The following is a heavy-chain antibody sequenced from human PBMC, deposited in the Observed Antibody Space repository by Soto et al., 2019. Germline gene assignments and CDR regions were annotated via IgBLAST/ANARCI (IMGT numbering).Heavy chain of an antibody. D-gene: IGHD2-2*01. Sequence: SETLSLTCTVSGGSISSGGYYWSWIRQHPGKGLEWIGYIYYSGSTYYNPSLKSRVTISVDTSKNQFSLKLSSVTAADTAVYYCASEPSRYGSSTGCYAGALEGWVWGQGTLVTVSS. CDR1: GGSISSGGYY. CDR2: IYYSGST. V-gene: IGHV4-31*03. J-gene: IGHJ4*02. CDR3: ASEPSRYGSSTGCYAGALEGWV.